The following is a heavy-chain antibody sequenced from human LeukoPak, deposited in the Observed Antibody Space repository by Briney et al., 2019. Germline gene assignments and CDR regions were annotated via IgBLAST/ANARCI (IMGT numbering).Heavy chain of an antibody. D-gene: IGHD3-22*01. CDR3: AREDYYDSSGYYLDC. J-gene: IGHJ4*02. CDR1: GYSVSSGHY. Sequence: SETLSLTCTVSGYSVSSGHYWGWIRQSPGKGLEWIGSIYHSGSTYYSPSLRSRITISVDTSKNQFSLKLSSVTAADTAVYYCAREDYYDSSGYYLDCWGQGTLVTVSS. V-gene: IGHV4-38-2*02. CDR2: IYHSGST.